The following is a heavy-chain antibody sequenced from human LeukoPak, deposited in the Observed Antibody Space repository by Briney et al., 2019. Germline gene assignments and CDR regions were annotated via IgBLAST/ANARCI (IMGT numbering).Heavy chain of an antibody. CDR3: ARDCSGGSCYSTVDY. Sequence: ASVKVSRKASGYTFTSYGISWVRQAPGQGLEWMGWISAYNGNTNYAQKLQGRVTMTTDTSTSTAYMELRSLRSDDTAVYYCARDCSGGSCYSTVDYWGQGTLVTVSS. CDR2: ISAYNGNT. D-gene: IGHD2-15*01. V-gene: IGHV1-18*04. CDR1: GYTFTSYG. J-gene: IGHJ4*02.